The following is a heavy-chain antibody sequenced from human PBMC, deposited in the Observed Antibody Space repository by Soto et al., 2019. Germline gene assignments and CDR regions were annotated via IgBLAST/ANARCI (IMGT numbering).Heavy chain of an antibody. D-gene: IGHD1-1*01. CDR1: GFTFSSYA. Sequence: PGGSLRLSCAASGFTFSSYAMSWVRQAPGKGLEWVSSISGSGGNTYYAYSVKGRFTISRDNSKNTLYLQMNSLRAEDTAVYYCAKDERELDPGYYGMDVWGQGTTLTVSS. V-gene: IGHV3-23*01. J-gene: IGHJ6*02. CDR3: AKDERELDPGYYGMDV. CDR2: ISGSGGNT.